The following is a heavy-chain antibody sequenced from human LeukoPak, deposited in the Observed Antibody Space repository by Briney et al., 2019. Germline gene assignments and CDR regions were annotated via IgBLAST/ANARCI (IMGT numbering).Heavy chain of an antibody. CDR1: GGSITSYY. Sequence: SETLSLTCTVSGGSITSYYWNWVRQPPGKGLEWIGYIYYSGNTNYNPSLKSRVTISLDTSKNQLSLKLISVTAADTAVYFCARGSRGDGAAFDIWGQGTMVTVSS. V-gene: IGHV4-59*01. D-gene: IGHD7-27*01. CDR3: ARGSRGDGAAFDI. J-gene: IGHJ3*02. CDR2: IYYSGNT.